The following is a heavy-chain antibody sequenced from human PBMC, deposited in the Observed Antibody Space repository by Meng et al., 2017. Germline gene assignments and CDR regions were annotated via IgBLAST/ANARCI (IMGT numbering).Heavy chain of an antibody. CDR3: ARSDWFDP. CDR2: IKPDGTMT. V-gene: IGHV3-74*01. CDR1: GFTFRNYW. Sequence: EVEVVESGGGFFQSGGSLRLSCTASGFTFRNYWMHWVRQAPGKGLVWVSRIKPDGTMTVYADSVKGRFTISRDNAKNTLYLQMNSLRSDDTAVYYCARSDWFDPWGQGTVVTVSS. J-gene: IGHJ5*02.